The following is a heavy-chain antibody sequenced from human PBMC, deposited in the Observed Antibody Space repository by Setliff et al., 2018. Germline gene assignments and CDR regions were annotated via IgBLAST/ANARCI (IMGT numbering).Heavy chain of an antibody. Sequence: SETLSLTCSVSGGSINRDYWNWIRQPPGKGLEWLGYNHYSGNTNYNPSVKGRCTISRDNSKNTLSLQMNSLRAEDTAVYYCARDGYPGTSWGQGTLVTVSS. D-gene: IGHD2-2*03. CDR2: NHYSGNT. J-gene: IGHJ5*02. V-gene: IGHV4-59*12. CDR1: GGSINRDY. CDR3: ARDGYPGTS.